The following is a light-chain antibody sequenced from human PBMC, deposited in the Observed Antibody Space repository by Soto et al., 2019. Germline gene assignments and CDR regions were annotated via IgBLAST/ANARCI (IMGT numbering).Light chain of an antibody. CDR3: AAWDDSLNGHV. Sequence: QSVLTQPPSASGTPGQRVTISCSGSSSNIGSHTVNWYQQLPGTAPKLLIYINNQRPSGVPDRFSGSKSGTSASLAISGLQSEDEADYYCAAWDDSLNGHVFGTGTKVTVL. CDR2: INN. CDR1: SSNIGSHT. V-gene: IGLV1-44*01. J-gene: IGLJ1*01.